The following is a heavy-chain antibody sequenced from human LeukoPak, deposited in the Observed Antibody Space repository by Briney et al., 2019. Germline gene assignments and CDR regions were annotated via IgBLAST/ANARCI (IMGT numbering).Heavy chain of an antibody. D-gene: IGHD1-26*01. Sequence: PGGSLRLSCAASGFTFSDYYMSWIRQAPGKGLEWVSYISSSGSTIYYADSVKGRFTISRDNAKNSLYLQMNSLRAEDTAVYYCAGGSGSYKREYFQHWGQGTLVTVSS. CDR1: GFTFSDYY. CDR3: AGGSGSYKREYFQH. V-gene: IGHV3-11*04. CDR2: ISSSGSTI. J-gene: IGHJ1*01.